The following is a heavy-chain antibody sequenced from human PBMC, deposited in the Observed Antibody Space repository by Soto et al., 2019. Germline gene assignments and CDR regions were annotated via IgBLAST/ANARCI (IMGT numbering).Heavy chain of an antibody. D-gene: IGHD5-12*01. Sequence: EVQLVESGGGLVKPGGSLRLSCAVSGLTFSNYWMSWVRQAPGKGLEWVANIKQDGSEKYFLDSVKGRFTISRDNAKNSLYLQMNSLRAEDTAMYYCARLEMATIIAFDIWGQGTMVTVSS. V-gene: IGHV3-7*01. CDR1: GLTFSNYW. CDR3: ARLEMATIIAFDI. J-gene: IGHJ3*02. CDR2: IKQDGSEK.